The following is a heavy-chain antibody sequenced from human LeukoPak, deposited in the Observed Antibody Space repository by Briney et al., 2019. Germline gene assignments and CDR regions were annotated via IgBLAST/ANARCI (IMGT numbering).Heavy chain of an antibody. CDR1: GGSISGYY. Sequence: PSETLSLTCTVSGGSISGYYWSWIRQPAGKGLEWIGRIYTSGSTNYNPSLKSRVTMSVDTSKNQFSLSLSSVTAADTAVYYCARYSSSLFLDYWGQGTLVTVSS. V-gene: IGHV4-4*07. CDR2: IYTSGST. CDR3: ARYSSSLFLDY. J-gene: IGHJ4*02. D-gene: IGHD6-6*01.